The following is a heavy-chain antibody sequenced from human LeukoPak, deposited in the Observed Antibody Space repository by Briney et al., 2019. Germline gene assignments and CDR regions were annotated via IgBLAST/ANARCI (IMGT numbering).Heavy chain of an antibody. D-gene: IGHD2/OR15-2a*01. Sequence: GGSLRLSCAASGNYWMHWVRQVPGKGLMWVSHINSDGSWTSYADSVKGRFTISKDNAKNTVYLQMNSLRAEDTAVYYCVSFYETYWGRGTLVTVSS. CDR3: VSFYETY. CDR2: INSDGSWT. J-gene: IGHJ4*02. CDR1: GNYW. V-gene: IGHV3-74*01.